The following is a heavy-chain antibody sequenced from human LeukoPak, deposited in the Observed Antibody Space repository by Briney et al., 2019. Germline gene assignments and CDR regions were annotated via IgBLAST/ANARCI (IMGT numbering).Heavy chain of an antibody. CDR1: GGSISSSSYY. Sequence: SETLSLTCTVSGGSISSSSYYWGWIRQPPGKGLGWIGSIFYSGNTHYSPSLKSRVTISLVTSKTQFSLRLSSVTAADTAVYYCARLSVIPPNDAFDLWGQGTMVTVSS. CDR2: IFYSGNT. V-gene: IGHV4-39*07. D-gene: IGHD2-2*01. J-gene: IGHJ3*01. CDR3: ARLSVIPPNDAFDL.